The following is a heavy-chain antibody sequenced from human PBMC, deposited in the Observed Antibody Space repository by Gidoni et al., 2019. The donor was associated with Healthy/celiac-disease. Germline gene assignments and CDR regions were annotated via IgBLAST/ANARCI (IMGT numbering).Heavy chain of an antibody. CDR3: ARGGYCSGGSCFPINWFDP. CDR1: GGTFSSYA. V-gene: IGHV1-69*01. Sequence: QVPLVQSGAEVKKPGSSVKVSCKASGGTFSSYAIGWVRQAPGQGLEWMGGIIPIFGTANYAQKFQGRVTITADESTSTAYMELSSLRSEDTAVYYCARGGYCSGGSCFPINWFDPWGQGTLVTVSS. D-gene: IGHD2-15*01. J-gene: IGHJ5*02. CDR2: IIPIFGTA.